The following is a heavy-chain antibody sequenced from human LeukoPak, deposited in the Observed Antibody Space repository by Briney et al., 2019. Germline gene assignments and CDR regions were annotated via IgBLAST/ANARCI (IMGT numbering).Heavy chain of an antibody. CDR3: ARDSTWLLDY. CDR1: GFTFSSYS. CDR2: ISSSSSTI. D-gene: IGHD6-19*01. Sequence: GGSLRLSCAASGFTFSSYSMNWVRQAPGKGLEWVSYISSSSSTIYYADSVKGRFTISRDSIKNVLYLQMNSLRADDTAVYFCARDSTWLLDYWGQGTLITVSS. V-gene: IGHV3-48*01. J-gene: IGHJ4*02.